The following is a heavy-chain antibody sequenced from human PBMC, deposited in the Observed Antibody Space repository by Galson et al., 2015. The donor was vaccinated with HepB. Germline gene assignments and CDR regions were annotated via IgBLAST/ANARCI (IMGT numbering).Heavy chain of an antibody. CDR2: IDISGGTT. CDR1: GFRFSDYY. D-gene: IGHD4-23*01. CDR3: ARGHHGGHPDDALDI. J-gene: IGHJ3*02. Sequence: SLRLSCAASGFRFSDYYMSWVRQAPGKGPEWISYIDISGGTTYNAESMKGRFTISRDNARSLLYLQMNGLRAEDTAVYYCARGHHGGHPDDALDIWGQGTMVIVSS. V-gene: IGHV3-11*01.